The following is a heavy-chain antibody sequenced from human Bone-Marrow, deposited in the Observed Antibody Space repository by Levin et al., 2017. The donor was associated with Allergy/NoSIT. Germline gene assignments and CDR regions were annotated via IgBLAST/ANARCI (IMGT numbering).Heavy chain of an antibody. J-gene: IGHJ3*02. V-gene: IGHV2-5*02. CDR1: GFSLSTSGVG. CDR2: IYWDDDK. D-gene: IGHD3-22*01. Sequence: SGPTLVKPTQTLTLTCTFSGFSLSTSGVGVGWIRQPPGKALEWLALIYWDDDKRYSPSLKSRLTITKDTSKNQVVLTMTNMDPVDTATYYCAHRPPITMIVGNDAFDIWGQGTMVTVSS. CDR3: AHRPPITMIVGNDAFDI.